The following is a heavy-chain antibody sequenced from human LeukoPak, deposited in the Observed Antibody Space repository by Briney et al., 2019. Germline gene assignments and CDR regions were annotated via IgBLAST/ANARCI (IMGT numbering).Heavy chain of an antibody. J-gene: IGHJ5*02. CDR2: IIPIFGTA. CDR1: GGTFSSYA. D-gene: IGHD2-2*01. V-gene: IGHV1-69*06. CDR3: ARLPYCSSTSCYLNWFDP. Sequence: SVKVSCKASGGTFSSYAISWVRQAPGQGLEWMGGIIPIFGTANYAQMFQGRVTITADKSTSTAYMELSSLRSEDTAVYYCARLPYCSSTSCYLNWFDPWGQGTLVTVSS.